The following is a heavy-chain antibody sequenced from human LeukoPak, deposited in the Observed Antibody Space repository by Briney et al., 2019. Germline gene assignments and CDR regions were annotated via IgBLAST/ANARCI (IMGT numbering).Heavy chain of an antibody. V-gene: IGHV1-2*02. CDR2: INPNSGGT. D-gene: IGHD3-22*01. Sequence: ASVKVYCKASGYTFTGYYMHWVRQAPGQGLEWMGWINPNSGGTNYAQKFQGRVTMTRDTSISTAYMELSRLRSDDTAVYYCARDFPYYYDRVEAFDIWGQGTMVTVSS. J-gene: IGHJ3*02. CDR1: GYTFTGYY. CDR3: ARDFPYYYDRVEAFDI.